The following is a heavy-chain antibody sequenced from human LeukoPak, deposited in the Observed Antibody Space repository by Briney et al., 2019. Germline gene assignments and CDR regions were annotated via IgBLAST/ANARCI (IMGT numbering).Heavy chain of an antibody. CDR2: IYYRSKWYN. J-gene: IGHJ4*02. Sequence: SQSLSLTCAISGDSVPLNYAAWNWIRQSPSRGLEWLGRIYYRSKWYNDYAVSVKSRITINPDTSKNQFSLQLNSVTPEDTAVYYCARVDRAISTTGTLGDWGQGTLVTVSS. CDR3: ARVDRAISTTGTLGD. CDR1: GDSVPLNYAA. V-gene: IGHV6-1*01. D-gene: IGHD1-1*01.